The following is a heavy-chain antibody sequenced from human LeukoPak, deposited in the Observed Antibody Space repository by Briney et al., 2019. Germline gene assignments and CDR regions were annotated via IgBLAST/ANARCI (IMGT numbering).Heavy chain of an antibody. Sequence: GGSLRLSCAASGFTLSSYVMSWARQAPGKGLEWVSGISGSGGSTNYADSVKGRFTISRDNSKNTLYLQMNRLRVEDTAVYYCAKDSGSGWYQYGMDVWGQGTTVTVSS. CDR1: GFTLSSYV. CDR3: AKDSGSGWYQYGMDV. CDR2: ISGSGGST. J-gene: IGHJ6*02. D-gene: IGHD6-19*01. V-gene: IGHV3-23*01.